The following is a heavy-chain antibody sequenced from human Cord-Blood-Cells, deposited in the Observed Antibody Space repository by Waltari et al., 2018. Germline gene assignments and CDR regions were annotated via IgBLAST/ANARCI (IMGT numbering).Heavy chain of an antibody. CDR2: ISYDGSNK. CDR1: GFTFSSYG. CDR3: VKDSELRYFDL. Sequence: QVQLVESGGGVVQPGRSLRLSCAASGFTFSSYGMHWVRQAPGKGLEWVAVISYDGSNKYDADSVKGRFTISRDNSKNTLYLQMNSLRAEDTAVYYCVKDSELRYFDLWGRGTLVTVSS. D-gene: IGHD1-1*01. V-gene: IGHV3-30*18. J-gene: IGHJ2*01.